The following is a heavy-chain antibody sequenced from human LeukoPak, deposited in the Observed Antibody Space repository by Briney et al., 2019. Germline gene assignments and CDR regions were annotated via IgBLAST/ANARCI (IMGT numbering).Heavy chain of an antibody. D-gene: IGHD6-13*01. J-gene: IGHJ1*01. CDR2: IYHSGST. CDR3: ARVAAGIGFFQH. V-gene: IGHV4-4*02. CDR1: GGSISSNNW. Sequence: PSETLSLTCAVSGGSISSNNWWSWVRQPPGKGLEWIGEIYHSGSTNYNPSLKSRVTISVDKSKNQFSLKLRSVTAVDTAVYYCARVAAGIGFFQHWGQGTLVTVSS.